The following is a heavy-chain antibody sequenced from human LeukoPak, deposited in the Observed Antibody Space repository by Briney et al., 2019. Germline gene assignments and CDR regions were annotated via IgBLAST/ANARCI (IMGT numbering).Heavy chain of an antibody. Sequence: GGSLRLSCEVSGFTVSYNYMSWVRQAPGKGPEWVSVIYRGGDTFYADSVKGRFILSRDSSKNTLYLQMNSLRVEDTAVYYCAKVEGDSSGSYYKYWYYDLWGRGTLVTVSS. CDR2: IYRGGDT. CDR1: GFTVSYNY. V-gene: IGHV3-66*02. D-gene: IGHD3-22*01. CDR3: AKVEGDSSGSYYKYWYYDL. J-gene: IGHJ2*01.